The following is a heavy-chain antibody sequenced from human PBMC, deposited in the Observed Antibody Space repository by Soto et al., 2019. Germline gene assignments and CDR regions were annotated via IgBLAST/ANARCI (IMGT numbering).Heavy chain of an antibody. D-gene: IGHD3-16*02. Sequence: EVQLLESGGGLVQPGGSLRLSCAASVFTYESYAMSWVRQAPGKGLEWVSGINSGGSVAHYADSVKGRFAISRDNSKNTLSLEMNSLRADDTGLYYCAISTGGFGGLFVVPSDYWGQGTLVTVSS. CDR1: VFTYESYA. V-gene: IGHV3-23*01. CDR2: INSGGSVA. CDR3: AISTGGFGGLFVVPSDY. J-gene: IGHJ4*02.